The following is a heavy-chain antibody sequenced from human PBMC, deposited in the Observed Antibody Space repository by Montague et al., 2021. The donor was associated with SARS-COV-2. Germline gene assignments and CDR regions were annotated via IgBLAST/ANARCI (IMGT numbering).Heavy chain of an antibody. J-gene: IGHJ5*02. V-gene: IGHV4-59*01. Sequence: SETLSLTCTVSGASFSNYYWSWIRQPPGKGLEWIGYIYYTGTTNYNPSLRSRVTISVDTSKTQFSLKLTSVTAADTAVYYCAGEGYCSGGTCYSSGPNWFDPWGQGTLVTVSS. D-gene: IGHD2-15*01. CDR3: AGEGYCSGGTCYSSGPNWFDP. CDR1: GASFSNYY. CDR2: IYYTGTT.